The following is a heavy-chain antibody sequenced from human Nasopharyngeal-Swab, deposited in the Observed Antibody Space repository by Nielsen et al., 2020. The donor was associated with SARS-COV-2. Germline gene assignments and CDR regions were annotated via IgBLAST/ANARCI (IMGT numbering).Heavy chain of an antibody. CDR2: ISGSGGGT. D-gene: IGHD2-15*01. CDR1: GFTFSSYA. V-gene: IGHV3-23*01. CDR3: AKEVVDAFDI. Sequence: GESLKISCAASGFTFSSYAMSWVRQAPGKGLEWVSAISGSGGGTYYADSVKGRFTISRDNSKNTLYLQMNSLRAEDTAVYYCAKEVVDAFDIWGQGTMVTVSS. J-gene: IGHJ3*02.